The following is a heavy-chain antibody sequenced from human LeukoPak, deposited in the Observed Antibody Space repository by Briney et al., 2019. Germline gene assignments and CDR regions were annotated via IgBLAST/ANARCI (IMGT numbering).Heavy chain of an antibody. CDR2: VSIGGTYI. Sequence: PGGSLRLSCAASGFTFSSCGMNWVRQAPGKGLEWVSFVSIGGTYIYYADSVKGRFTISRDDAKNSLYLQMNSLTAEDTAEYYCARNKINTVTTGWYFDLWGRGTLVTVSS. CDR1: GFTFSSCG. D-gene: IGHD4-17*01. CDR3: ARNKINTVTTGWYFDL. J-gene: IGHJ2*01. V-gene: IGHV3-21*01.